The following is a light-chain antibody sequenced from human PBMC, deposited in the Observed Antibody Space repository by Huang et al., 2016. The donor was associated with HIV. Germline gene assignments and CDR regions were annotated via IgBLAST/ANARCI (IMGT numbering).Light chain of an antibody. CDR2: WAS. Sequence: DTVMTQSQDSLAVSLGERDTINCKSSQSLLFSSDNKNYLAWYQQKPRQPPKLLIYWASTREVGVPYRFSGSGSGTDVTLTISNLQAEDVAVYYCQQYYTTPRTFGQGTKVEVK. CDR3: QQYYTTPRT. V-gene: IGKV4-1*01. CDR1: QSLLFSSDNKNY. J-gene: IGKJ1*01.